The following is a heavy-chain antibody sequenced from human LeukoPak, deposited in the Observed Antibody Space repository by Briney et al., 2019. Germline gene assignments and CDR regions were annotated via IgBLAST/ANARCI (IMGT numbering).Heavy chain of an antibody. Sequence: PSETLSLTCTVSGYSISSGYYWGWIRQPSGKGLEWIGSIYHSGSTYYNPSLKSRVTISVDTSKNQFSLKLSSVTAADTAVYYCARDGWELRAFDIWGQGTMVTVSS. J-gene: IGHJ3*02. D-gene: IGHD1-26*01. V-gene: IGHV4-38-2*02. CDR3: ARDGWELRAFDI. CDR2: IYHSGST. CDR1: GYSISSGYY.